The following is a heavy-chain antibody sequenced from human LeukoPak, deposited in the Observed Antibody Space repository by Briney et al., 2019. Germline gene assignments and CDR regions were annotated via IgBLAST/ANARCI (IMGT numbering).Heavy chain of an antibody. CDR2: ISGSGGST. V-gene: IGHV3-23*01. J-gene: IGHJ5*02. D-gene: IGHD1-26*01. Sequence: GGSLRLSCAASGFTFSSYAMSWVRQAPGKGLEWVSAISGSGGSTYYADSVKGRFTISRDNAKNSLYLQMNSLRAEDTAVYYCARDRIVGAGEYNWFDPWGQGTLVTVSS. CDR1: GFTFSSYA. CDR3: ARDRIVGAGEYNWFDP.